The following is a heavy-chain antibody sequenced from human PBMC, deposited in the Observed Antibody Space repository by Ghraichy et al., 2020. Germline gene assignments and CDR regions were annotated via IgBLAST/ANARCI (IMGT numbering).Heavy chain of an antibody. V-gene: IGHV5-51*01. CDR3: ARHARSSSWYRVVDY. CDR2: VYPDDSDT. CDR1: GYSFSNYW. Sequence: GESLNISCKGSGYSFSNYWIGWVRQVPGKGLEWLGIVYPDDSDTRYSPSFQGQVTISADKSINSAHLEWTSLKASDTAVYYCARHARSSSWYRVVDYWGQGTLVTVSS. D-gene: IGHD6-13*01. J-gene: IGHJ4*02.